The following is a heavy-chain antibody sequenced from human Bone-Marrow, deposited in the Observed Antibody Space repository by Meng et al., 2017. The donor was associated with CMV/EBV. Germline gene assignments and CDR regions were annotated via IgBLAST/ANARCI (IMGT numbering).Heavy chain of an antibody. CDR2: IYSGGST. D-gene: IGHD3-9*01. CDR1: GFTVSSNY. V-gene: IGHV3-53*01. J-gene: IGHJ6*02. Sequence: GESLKISCAASGFTVSSNYMSWVRQAPGKGLEWVSVIYSGGSTYYADSVKGRFTISRDNSKNTLYLQMNSLRAEDTAVYYCARGNDILTGSTSLPFDYYGMDVWGQGTTVTVSS. CDR3: ARGNDILTGSTSLPFDYYGMDV.